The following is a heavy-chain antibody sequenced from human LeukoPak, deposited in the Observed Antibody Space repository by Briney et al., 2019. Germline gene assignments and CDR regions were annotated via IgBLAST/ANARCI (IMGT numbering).Heavy chain of an antibody. D-gene: IGHD1-26*01. CDR3: AREMGGSCDY. V-gene: IGHV3-7*01. CDR1: GFTFSSHW. J-gene: IGHJ4*02. CDR2: IKKDGSEK. Sequence: GGSLRLSCAASGFTFSSHWMSWVRQAPGKGLEWVANIKKDGSEKYYVDAVKGRFTISRDNAKTSLYLQMNSLRAEDTAVYYCAREMGGSCDYGGQGTLVTVSS.